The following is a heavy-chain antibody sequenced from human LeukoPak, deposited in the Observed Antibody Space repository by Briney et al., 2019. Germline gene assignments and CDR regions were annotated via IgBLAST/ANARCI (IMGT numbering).Heavy chain of an antibody. V-gene: IGHV3-48*04. CDR1: GFTFSSYG. CDR3: ARDQDSTFDL. Sequence: GRSLRLSCAASGFTFSSYGMHWVRQAPGKGLEWVSYISSSGSTIYYADSVKGRFTISRDNAKNSLYLQMNSLRAEDTAVYYCARDQDSTFDLWGRGTLVTVSS. D-gene: IGHD5-18*01. CDR2: ISSSGSTI. J-gene: IGHJ2*01.